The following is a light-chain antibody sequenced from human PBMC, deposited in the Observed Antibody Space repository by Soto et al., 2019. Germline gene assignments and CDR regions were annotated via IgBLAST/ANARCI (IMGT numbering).Light chain of an antibody. V-gene: IGLV4-69*01. CDR3: QTWGTGFQV. J-gene: IGLJ2*01. Sequence: QLVLTQSPSASASLGASVKLTCTLSSGHSSYAIAWHQKQPGKGPRYLMDLNNDGSHTKGDGIPDRFSGSSSGAERYLIISSLQSEDEADYYCQTWGTGFQVFGCGTRVTVL. CDR1: SGHSSYA. CDR2: LNNDGSH.